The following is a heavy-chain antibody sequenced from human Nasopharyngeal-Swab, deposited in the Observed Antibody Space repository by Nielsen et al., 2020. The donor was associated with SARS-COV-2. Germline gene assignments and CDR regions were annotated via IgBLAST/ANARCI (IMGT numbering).Heavy chain of an antibody. CDR3: ARDSGIRQYYDFWSGYDAYAFDI. D-gene: IGHD3-3*01. CDR2: IYYSGST. J-gene: IGHJ3*02. CDR1: GGSISSGGYY. V-gene: IGHV4-61*08. Sequence: SETLSLTCTVSGGSISSGGYYWSWIRQPPGKGLEWIGYIYYSGSTNYNPSLKSRVTISVDTSKNQFSLKLSSVTAADTAVYYCARDSGIRQYYDFWSGYDAYAFDIWGQGTMVTVSS.